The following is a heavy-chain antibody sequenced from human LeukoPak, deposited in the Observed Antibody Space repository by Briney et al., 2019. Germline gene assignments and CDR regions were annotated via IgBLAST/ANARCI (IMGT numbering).Heavy chain of an antibody. Sequence: PGGPLRLSCAASGFTFSSYGIHWVRQAPGKGLEWVANINRDGSEKHYVDSVKGRFTVSRDNAKNSLYLQMSSLRAEDTAVYYCAGGGYAQHWGQGTLVTVSS. D-gene: IGHD5-12*01. J-gene: IGHJ4*02. V-gene: IGHV3-7*03. CDR1: GFTFSSYG. CDR3: AGGGYAQH. CDR2: INRDGSEK.